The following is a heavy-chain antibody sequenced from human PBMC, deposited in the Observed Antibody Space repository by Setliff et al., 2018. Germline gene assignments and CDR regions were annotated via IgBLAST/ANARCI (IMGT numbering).Heavy chain of an antibody. Sequence: SETLSLTCAVYGDSFSGYFWTWIRRPPGKGLEWIGDTDQSGSTNYNPSLKSRLTISVDTSKNQFSLSLSSVTAADTAVYYCAGGAFGSRWYVRPWFDPWGQGTLVTVSS. J-gene: IGHJ5*02. D-gene: IGHD6-13*01. CDR1: GDSFSGYF. V-gene: IGHV4-34*01. CDR3: AGGAFGSRWYVRPWFDP. CDR2: TDQSGST.